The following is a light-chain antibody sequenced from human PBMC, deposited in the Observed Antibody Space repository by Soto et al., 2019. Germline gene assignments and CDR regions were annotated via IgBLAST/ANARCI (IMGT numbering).Light chain of an antibody. CDR2: GVT. CDR3: NSYTNSNTLPV. V-gene: IGLV2-14*03. J-gene: IGLJ1*01. CDR1: SGDFGGYNY. Sequence: QSLLTQPASVSGCPGQSITISCTGASGDFGGYNYVSWYQQHPGKAPQLLIYGVTNRPSGVSNRFSGSKSGNTASLTISGLQADDEAEYYCNSYTNSNTLPVFGTGTKVPVL.